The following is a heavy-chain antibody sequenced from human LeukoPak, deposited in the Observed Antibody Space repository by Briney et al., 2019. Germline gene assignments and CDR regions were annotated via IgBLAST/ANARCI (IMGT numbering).Heavy chain of an antibody. V-gene: IGHV1-69*04. CDR1: GGTFSSYA. CDR2: IIPILGIA. D-gene: IGHD1-20*01. Sequence: ASVKVSCKASGGTFSSYAISWVRQAPGQGLEWMGRIIPILGIANYAQKFQGRVTITADKSTSTAYMELSSLRSEDTAVYYCARAEDNWNDGAFDIWGQGTVVTVSS. CDR3: ARAEDNWNDGAFDI. J-gene: IGHJ3*02.